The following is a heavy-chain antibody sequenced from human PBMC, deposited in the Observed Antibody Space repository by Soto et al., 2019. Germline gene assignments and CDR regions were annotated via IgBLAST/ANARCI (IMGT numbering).Heavy chain of an antibody. Sequence: QVQLRESGPGLVKPSQTLSLTCTVSGGSISSGGYYWSWIRQHTGKGLEWIGYIYYSGNPYYNPSLMSRVTISVGTSKNQFSLKLSSVTAADTAVYYCASGLWWDAFDFWGQGTMVTVSS. CDR3: ASGLWWDAFDF. CDR1: GGSISSGGYY. V-gene: IGHV4-31*03. D-gene: IGHD2-15*01. J-gene: IGHJ3*01. CDR2: IYYSGNP.